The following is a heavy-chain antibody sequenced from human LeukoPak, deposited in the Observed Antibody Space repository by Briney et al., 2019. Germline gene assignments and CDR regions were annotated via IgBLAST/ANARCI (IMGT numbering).Heavy chain of an antibody. CDR1: GYTFTGYY. CDR3: AWGRSGSYYGY. D-gene: IGHD3-10*01. J-gene: IGHJ4*02. Sequence: SVKVSCKASGYTFTGYYMHWVRQAPGQGLEWMGGIIPIFGTANYAQKFQGRVTITADESTSTAYMELSSLRSEDTAVYYCAWGRSGSYYGYWGQGTLVTVSS. CDR2: IIPIFGTA. V-gene: IGHV1-69*13.